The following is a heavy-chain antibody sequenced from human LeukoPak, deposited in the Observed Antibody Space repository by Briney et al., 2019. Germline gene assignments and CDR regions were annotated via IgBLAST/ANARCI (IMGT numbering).Heavy chain of an antibody. CDR2: LYYSGST. D-gene: IGHD2-2*01. CDR3: ARTKRYCSSTSCFH. Sequence: PSETLSLTCTVSGGSISSSSYYWGWIRQPPGKGLEWIGSLYYSGSTYYNPSLKSRVTISVDTSKNQLSLKLSSVTAADTAVYYCARTKRYCSSTSCFHWGQGTLVTVSS. J-gene: IGHJ4*02. CDR1: GGSISSSSYY. V-gene: IGHV4-39*07.